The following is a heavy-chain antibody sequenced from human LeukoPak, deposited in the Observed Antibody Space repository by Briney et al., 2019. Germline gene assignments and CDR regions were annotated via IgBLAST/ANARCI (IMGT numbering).Heavy chain of an antibody. Sequence: SQTLSLTCTVSGGSISSGSYYWSWIRQPAGKGLEWIGRIYTSGSTNYNPSLKSRVTISVDTSKNQFSLKLSSVTAADTAVYYCTRAKEKIAVAGNYYYHMDVWGKGTTVTVSS. D-gene: IGHD6-19*01. CDR1: GGSISSGSYY. CDR3: TRAKEKIAVAGNYYYHMDV. CDR2: IYTSGST. J-gene: IGHJ6*03. V-gene: IGHV4-61*02.